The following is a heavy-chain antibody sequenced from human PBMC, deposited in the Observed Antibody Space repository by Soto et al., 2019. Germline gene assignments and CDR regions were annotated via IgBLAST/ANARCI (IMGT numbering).Heavy chain of an antibody. D-gene: IGHD1-1*01. Sequence: ASVKVSCKASGGTFSSYAISWVRQAPGQGLEWMGGIIPIFGTANYAQKFQGRVTITADESTSTAYMELSSLRSEDTAVYYCARVARLDAPNNWFDPWGQGTLVTVS. J-gene: IGHJ5*02. CDR3: ARVARLDAPNNWFDP. CDR1: GGTFSSYA. V-gene: IGHV1-69*13. CDR2: IIPIFGTA.